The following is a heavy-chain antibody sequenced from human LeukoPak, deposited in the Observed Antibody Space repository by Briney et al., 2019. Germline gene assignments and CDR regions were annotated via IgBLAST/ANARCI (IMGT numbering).Heavy chain of an antibody. Sequence: SETLSLTCTVSGDSITNSYWNWIRQPPGRGLEWIGRISYGGSTNYNPSLKSRVIISRDTSKNQFSLELTSVTAADTAIYYCAKRIIEARENGDTNWLDPWGQGTLVTVSS. J-gene: IGHJ5*01. CDR1: GDSITNSY. V-gene: IGHV4-59*08. CDR2: ISYGGST. D-gene: IGHD4-17*01. CDR3: AKRIIEARENGDTNWLDP.